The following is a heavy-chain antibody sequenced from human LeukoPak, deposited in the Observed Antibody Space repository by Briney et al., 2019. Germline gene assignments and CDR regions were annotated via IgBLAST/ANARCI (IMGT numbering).Heavy chain of an antibody. V-gene: IGHV3-48*01. CDR1: GFTFSSYS. Sequence: PGGSLRLSCAASGFTFSSYSMNWVRQAPGKGLEWVSYISSSSSTIYYADSVKGRFTISRDNAKNSLYLQMNSLRAEDTAVYYCASGYCSHCYMDVWGKGTTVTVSS. CDR2: ISSSSSTI. CDR3: ASGYCSHCYMDV. J-gene: IGHJ6*03. D-gene: IGHD2-2*03.